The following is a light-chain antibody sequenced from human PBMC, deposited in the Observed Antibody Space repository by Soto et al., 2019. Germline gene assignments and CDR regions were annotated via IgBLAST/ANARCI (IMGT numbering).Light chain of an antibody. CDR2: DAS. Sequence: EIVLTQSPATLSLPPGERATLSCRASQSVSSHLAWYQQKPGQGPRLLIYDASNRATGIPARFSGSGSGTDFTLTISSLEPEDFAVYYCHQRNSWPLTFGGGTKVEIK. CDR3: HQRNSWPLT. CDR1: QSVSSH. V-gene: IGKV3-11*01. J-gene: IGKJ4*01.